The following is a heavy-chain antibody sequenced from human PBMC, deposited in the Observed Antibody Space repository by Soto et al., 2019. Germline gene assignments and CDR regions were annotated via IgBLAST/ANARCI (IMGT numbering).Heavy chain of an antibody. CDR3: ARSSYYDFWSGYHPNFDY. CDR2: MNPNSGNT. Sequence: GASVKVSSKASGYTFTSYDINRVRQATGQGLEWMGWMNPNSGNTGYAQKFQGRVTMTRNTSISTAYMELSSLRSEDTAVYYCARSSYYDFWSGYHPNFDYWGQGTLVSVSS. J-gene: IGHJ4*02. CDR1: GYTFTSYD. V-gene: IGHV1-8*01. D-gene: IGHD3-3*01.